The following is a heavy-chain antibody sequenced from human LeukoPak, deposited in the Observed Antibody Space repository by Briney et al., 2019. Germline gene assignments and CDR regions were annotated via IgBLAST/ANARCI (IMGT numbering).Heavy chain of an antibody. D-gene: IGHD6-19*01. CDR3: ARVRRAVAGTLVY. CDR2: INPNSGGT. Sequence: ASVKVSCKASGYTLTGYYMHWVRQAPGQGLEWMGWINPNSGGTNYAQKFQGRVTMTRDTSISTAYMELSRLRSDDTAVYYCARVRRAVAGTLVYWGQGTLVTVSS. J-gene: IGHJ4*02. CDR1: GYTLTGYY. V-gene: IGHV1-2*02.